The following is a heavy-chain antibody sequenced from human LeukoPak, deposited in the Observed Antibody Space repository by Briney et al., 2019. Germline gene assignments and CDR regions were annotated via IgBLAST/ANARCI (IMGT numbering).Heavy chain of an antibody. V-gene: IGHV4-39*07. D-gene: IGHD2-15*01. CDR1: GGSISSSSYY. CDR2: IYYSGST. CDR3: ARGHTRGGCSGGSCYLAYYFDY. Sequence: SETLSLTCTVSGGSISSSSYYWGWIRQPPGKGLEWIGSIYYSGSTYYNPSLKSRVTISVDTSKNQFSLKLSSVTAADTAVYYCARGHTRGGCSGGSCYLAYYFDYWGQGTLVTVSS. J-gene: IGHJ4*02.